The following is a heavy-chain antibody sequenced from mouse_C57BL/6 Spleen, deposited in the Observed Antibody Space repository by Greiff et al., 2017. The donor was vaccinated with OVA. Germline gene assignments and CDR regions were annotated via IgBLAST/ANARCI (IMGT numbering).Heavy chain of an antibody. CDR1: GYTFTSYW. J-gene: IGHJ2*01. CDR2: IDPSDSYT. V-gene: IGHV1-59*01. CDR3: ASSQLDD. Sequence: QVQLQQPGAELVRPGTSVKLSCKASGYTFTSYWMHWVKQRPGQGLEWIGVIDPSDSYTNYNQKFTGKATLTVDTSSSTAYMQLSSLTSEDSAVYYCASSQLDDWGQGTTLTVSS.